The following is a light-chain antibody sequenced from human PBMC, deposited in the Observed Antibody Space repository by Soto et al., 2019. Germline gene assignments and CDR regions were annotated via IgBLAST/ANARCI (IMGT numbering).Light chain of an antibody. J-gene: IGKJ5*01. CDR3: QQSFSTPT. V-gene: IGKV1-39*01. CDR1: QRINIY. CDR2: SAS. Sequence: DIQMTQSPSSLSTTIGDRVTITCRASQRINIYLNWYRPKPGKAPELRIYSASNLQSGVPSWFSGSGSGTDFTLTISGMQSEDFATYYCQQSFSTPTFGQGTRLDIK.